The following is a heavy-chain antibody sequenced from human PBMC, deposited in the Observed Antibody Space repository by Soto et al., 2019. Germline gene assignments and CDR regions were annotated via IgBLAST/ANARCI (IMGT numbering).Heavy chain of an antibody. V-gene: IGHV3-23*01. CDR1: GFTFSSYA. CDR2: ISGSGGFT. CDR3: ARLMWGGYVSNYGMDV. D-gene: IGHD5-12*01. Sequence: EVQLLESGGGLVQRGGSLRLSCAASGFTFSSYAMSWVRQAPGKGLEWVSAISGSGGFTYYADSVKGRFTISRDNSKNTLYLQMNSLRAKDTAVFYCARLMWGGYVSNYGMDVWGQGTTVTVSS. J-gene: IGHJ6*02.